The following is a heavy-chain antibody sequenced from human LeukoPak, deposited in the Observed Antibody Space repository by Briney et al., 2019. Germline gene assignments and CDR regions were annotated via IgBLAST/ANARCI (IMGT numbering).Heavy chain of an antibody. Sequence: SETLSLTCTVSGGSISSGSYYWSWIRQPPGKGLEWIGSIYYSGSTYYNPSLKSRVTISVDTSKNQFSLKLSSVTAADTAMYYCARRTRLWFGELFSWFDPWGQGTLITVSS. CDR1: GGSISSGSYY. V-gene: IGHV4-39*01. J-gene: IGHJ5*02. D-gene: IGHD3-10*01. CDR3: ARRTRLWFGELFSWFDP. CDR2: IYYSGST.